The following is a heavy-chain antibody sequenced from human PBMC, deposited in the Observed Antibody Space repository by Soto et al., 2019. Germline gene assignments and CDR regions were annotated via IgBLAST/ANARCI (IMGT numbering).Heavy chain of an antibody. J-gene: IGHJ5*02. Sequence: PGGSLRLSCAASGFTFSSYAMHWVRQAPGKGLEWVAVISYDGSNKYYADSVKGRFTISRDNSKNTLYLQMNSLRAEDTAVYYCARDSMSFVDTAMDYHGVYNWFDPWGQGTLVTVSS. V-gene: IGHV3-30-3*01. CDR2: ISYDGSNK. CDR1: GFTFSSYA. CDR3: ARDSMSFVDTAMDYHGVYNWFDP. D-gene: IGHD5-18*01.